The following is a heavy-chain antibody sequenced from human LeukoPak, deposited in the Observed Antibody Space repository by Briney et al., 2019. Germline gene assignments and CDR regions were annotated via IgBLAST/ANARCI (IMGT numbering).Heavy chain of an antibody. CDR3: ARLGRDDNWYFDL. V-gene: IGHV3-20*01. D-gene: IGHD1-1*01. Sequence: GGSLRLSCAASGFTFHDYGMSWVRQAPGKGLEWVAGINWNGCSTGYADSVKGRFTISRDNAKNSLYLQMNSLRAEVTALYHCARLGRDDNWYFDLWGRGTLVTVSS. CDR2: INWNGCST. CDR1: GFTFHDYG. J-gene: IGHJ2*01.